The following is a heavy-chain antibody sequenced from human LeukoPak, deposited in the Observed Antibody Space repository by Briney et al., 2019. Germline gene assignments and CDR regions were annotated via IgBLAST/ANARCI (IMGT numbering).Heavy chain of an antibody. CDR2: INHSGST. CDR1: GGSFSGYY. V-gene: IGHV4-34*01. J-gene: IGHJ4*02. CDR3: ARVQYSSSSRDY. D-gene: IGHD6-6*01. Sequence: PSETLSLTCAVYGGSFSGYYWSWIRQPPGKGLEWIGEINHSGSTNYNPSLTSRVTISVDTPKNQFSLKLSPVTAADTAVYYCARVQYSSSSRDYWGQGTLVTVSS.